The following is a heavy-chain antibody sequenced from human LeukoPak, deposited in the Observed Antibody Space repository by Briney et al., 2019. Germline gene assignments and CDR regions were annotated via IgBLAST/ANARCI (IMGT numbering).Heavy chain of an antibody. CDR2: FYTSGST. V-gene: IGHV4-61*02. D-gene: IGHD1-7*01. J-gene: IGHJ4*02. Sequence: SETLSLTCTVSGDSINSDSSYWNWIRQPAGKGLEWIGRFYTSGSTNYNPSLKSRVTISVDTSKNQFSLKMSSVTAADTAVYYCARVYNWNSSGLGAPRDWGRGTLLTVSS. CDR1: GDSINSDSSY. CDR3: ARVYNWNSSGLGAPRD.